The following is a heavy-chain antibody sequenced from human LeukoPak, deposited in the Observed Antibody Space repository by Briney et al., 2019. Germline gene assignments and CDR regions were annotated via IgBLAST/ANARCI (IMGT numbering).Heavy chain of an antibody. D-gene: IGHD1-26*01. CDR1: GYSISSGYY. CDR2: IYHSGST. J-gene: IGHJ4*02. Sequence: SETLSLTCAVSGYSISSGYYWGWIRQPPGKGLEWIGSIYHSGSTYYNPSLKSRVTISVDTSKNQFSLKLSPVTAADTAVYYCARHDQAVPYYYYFDYWGQGALVTVSS. V-gene: IGHV4-38-2*01. CDR3: ARHDQAVPYYYYFDY.